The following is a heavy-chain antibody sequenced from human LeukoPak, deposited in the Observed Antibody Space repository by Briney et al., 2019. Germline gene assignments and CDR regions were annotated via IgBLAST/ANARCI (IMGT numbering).Heavy chain of an antibody. CDR1: GYSISSGYY. CDR2: IYHSGST. J-gene: IGHJ5*02. Sequence: SETLSLTCAVSGYSISSGYYWGWIRPPPGKGLEWIGSIYHSGSTYYNPSLKSRVTISVDTSKNQFSLKLSSVTAADTAVYYCARLPGLDDWFDPWGQGTLVTVSS. D-gene: IGHD3-10*01. V-gene: IGHV4-38-2*01. CDR3: ARLPGLDDWFDP.